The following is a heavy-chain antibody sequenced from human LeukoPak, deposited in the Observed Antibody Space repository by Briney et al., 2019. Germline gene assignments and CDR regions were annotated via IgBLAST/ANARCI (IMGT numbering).Heavy chain of an antibody. CDR1: AGSVSSNSAA. CDR2: TYYRSKWYN. J-gene: IGHJ5*02. V-gene: IGHV6-1*01. D-gene: IGHD2-15*01. CDR3: AVYWDSSDVSCYSNWFDP. Sequence: SQTLSLTCAIPAGSVSSNSAAWNRVRQSPSRGLEWLGRTYYRSKWYNDYAVSLKSRITINPDTSKNQFSLHLKSVTPDDTAAEDTAVYWDSSDVSCYSNWFDPWGQGTLVTVSS.